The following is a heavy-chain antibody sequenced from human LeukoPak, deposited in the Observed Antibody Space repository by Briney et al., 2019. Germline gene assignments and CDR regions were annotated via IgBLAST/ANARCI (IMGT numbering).Heavy chain of an antibody. Sequence: GGSLRLSCAASGFTFSRNGMHWVRQAPGKGLEWMAIIWYDGTNRYYADSVKGRFTISRDNSKNTLYLQMNSLRAEDTAVYYCAKGDSSRFTIYYYYYGMDVWGQGTTVTVSS. CDR3: AKGDSSRFTIYYYYYGMDV. J-gene: IGHJ6*02. D-gene: IGHD6-13*01. V-gene: IGHV3-30*02. CDR1: GFTFSRNG. CDR2: IWYDGTNR.